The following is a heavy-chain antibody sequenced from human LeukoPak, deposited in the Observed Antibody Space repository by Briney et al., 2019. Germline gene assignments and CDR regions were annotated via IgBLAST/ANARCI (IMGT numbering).Heavy chain of an antibody. CDR1: GFTFSSYG. CDR3: AKAPSGWYGY. CDR2: IGYDGSNK. J-gene: IGHJ4*02. D-gene: IGHD6-19*01. Sequence: GGSLRLSCAASGFTFSSYGIHWVRQAPGKGLEWVTFIGYDGSNKLYADSVKGRFTISRDNSKNTVYLQMNSLRAEDMAVYYCAKAPSGWYGYWGQGTLVIVSS. V-gene: IGHV3-30*02.